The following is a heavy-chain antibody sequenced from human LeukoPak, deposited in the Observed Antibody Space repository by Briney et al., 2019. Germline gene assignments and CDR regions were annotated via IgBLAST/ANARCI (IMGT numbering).Heavy chain of an antibody. Sequence: SETLSLTCTVSGGSISSYYWSWVRQPTGKGLEWIGRIQTSGSTNYNPSLKSRVTMSLDTSKNQCTLKLFSVTAADTAVYYCAATNYYSSASPGWGQGTLVTVSS. CDR1: GGSISSYY. CDR3: AATNYYSSASPG. CDR2: IQTSGST. V-gene: IGHV4-4*07. J-gene: IGHJ4*02. D-gene: IGHD3-10*01.